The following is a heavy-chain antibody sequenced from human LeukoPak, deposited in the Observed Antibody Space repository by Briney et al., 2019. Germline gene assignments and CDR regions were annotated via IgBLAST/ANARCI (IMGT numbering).Heavy chain of an antibody. Sequence: SETLSLTCAVSGGSFSGYYWGWIRQPPGKGLEWIGGIYYSGSTYYNPSLKSRVTISVDTSKNQFSLKLSSVTAADTAVYYCARQPLGLPYYYYGMDVWGQGTTVTVSS. CDR3: ARQPLGLPYYYYGMDV. CDR2: IYYSGST. V-gene: IGHV4-39*01. CDR1: GGSFSGYY. D-gene: IGHD2-15*01. J-gene: IGHJ6*02.